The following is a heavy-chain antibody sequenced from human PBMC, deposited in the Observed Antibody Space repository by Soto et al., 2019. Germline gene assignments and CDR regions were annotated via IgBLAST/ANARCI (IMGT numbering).Heavy chain of an antibody. D-gene: IGHD3-10*01. CDR1: GYTFSSYA. J-gene: IGHJ4*02. CDR2: INAGNGNT. V-gene: IGHV1-3*01. Sequence: QVQLVQSGAEVKKPGASVKVSCKASGYTFSSYAMHWVRQAPGQRLEWMGWINAGNGNTKYSQKFQGRVTITRDTSASTAYMELSSLRSEDTAVYYCVSGRYGSGKAFDYWGQGTLVTVSS. CDR3: VSGRYGSGKAFDY.